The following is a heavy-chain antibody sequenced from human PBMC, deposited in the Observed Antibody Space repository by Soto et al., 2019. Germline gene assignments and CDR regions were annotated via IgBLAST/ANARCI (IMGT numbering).Heavy chain of an antibody. CDR2: LIPIYDEP. J-gene: IGHJ6*02. CDR3: ARVRVPLIDHYGLDV. CDR1: GFTFNVYG. D-gene: IGHD1-1*01. V-gene: IGHV1-69*06. Sequence: QVQLVQSGAEVKNPGSSVKVSCKPSGFTFNVYGIHWVRQAPGQGLEWLGGLIPIYDEPYYAPKFQGRVTITADKSTTTVHLELSSLRSDDTAVYFCARVRVPLIDHYGLDVWGQGTTVTVS.